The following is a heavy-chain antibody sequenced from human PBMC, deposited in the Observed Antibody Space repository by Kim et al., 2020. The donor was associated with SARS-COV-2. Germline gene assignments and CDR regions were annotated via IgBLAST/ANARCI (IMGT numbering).Heavy chain of an antibody. CDR2: ISYDGSNK. J-gene: IGHJ6*02. CDR1: GFTFSSYA. V-gene: IGHV3-30*04. CDR3: ARDRAYYDFWGDYPFPPKYYYYFYDLDV. D-gene: IGHD3-3*01. Sequence: GGSLRLSCAASGFTFSSYAMHWVRQAPGKGLEWVAVISYDGSNKYYADSVKGRFTISRDNSKNTLYLQMNSLRAEDTAVYYCARDRAYYDFWGDYPFPPKYYYYFYDLDVWGQGTTVTVSS.